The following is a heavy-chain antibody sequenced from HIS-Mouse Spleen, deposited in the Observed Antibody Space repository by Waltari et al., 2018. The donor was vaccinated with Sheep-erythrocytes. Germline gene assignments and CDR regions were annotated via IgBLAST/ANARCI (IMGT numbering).Heavy chain of an antibody. D-gene: IGHD3-3*01. V-gene: IGHV3-30-3*01. CDR1: GFTFSSYA. J-gene: IGHJ6*02. Sequence: AASGFTFSSYAMHWVRQAPGKGLEWVAVISYDGSNKYYADSVKGRLTISRDNSKNTLYLQMNSLRAEDTAVYYCARDGPRVLRFLEWLLLYYYYGMDVWGQGTTVTVSS. CDR3: ARDGPRVLRFLEWLLLYYYYGMDV. CDR2: ISYDGSNK.